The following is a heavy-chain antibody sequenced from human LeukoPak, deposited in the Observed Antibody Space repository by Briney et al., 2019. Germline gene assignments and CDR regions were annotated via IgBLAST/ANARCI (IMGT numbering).Heavy chain of an antibody. J-gene: IGHJ3*02. CDR2: IYPGDSDA. CDR1: GYPFNNRW. Sequence: GESLKISCKGSGYPFNNRWIAWVRQTPGKGLEWMGTIYPGDSDARYSPSFQGQVTISADKSISTAYLQWSSLKASDTAMYYCARQFQYCSSTSCYKDAFDIWGQGTMVTVSS. CDR3: ARQFQYCSSTSCYKDAFDI. D-gene: IGHD2-2*02. V-gene: IGHV5-51*01.